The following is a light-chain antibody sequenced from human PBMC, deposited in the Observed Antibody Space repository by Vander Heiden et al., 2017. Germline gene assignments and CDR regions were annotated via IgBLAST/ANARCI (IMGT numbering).Light chain of an antibody. CDR2: AAS. CDR3: QQSYKNPLT. J-gene: IGKJ4*01. V-gene: IGKV1-39*01. CDR1: QSKTRY. Sequence: DIQMTQSPSSLSESVRDRVTITCRASQSKTRYLNWYQQKPGKAPKLLIYAASSWQSGVPSRFSGSGSGTDFTLTISSLQAEDVATYYCQQSYKNPLTFGGGTKLEIK.